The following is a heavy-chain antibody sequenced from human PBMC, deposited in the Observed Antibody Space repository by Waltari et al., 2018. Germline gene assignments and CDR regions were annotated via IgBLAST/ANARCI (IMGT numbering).Heavy chain of an antibody. D-gene: IGHD6-13*01. CDR2: INHNGST. CDR3: ARIKIDSSSWYTDPFDY. CDR1: GGSFSGYY. Sequence: QVQLQQWGAGLLKPSETLSLTCAVYGGSFSGYYWSWIRQPPGKGLEWIGEINHNGSTKYNPCLKSGVTISVDPSKKQFSLKLGSVTAADTAVYYCARIKIDSSSWYTDPFDYWGQGTLVTVSS. J-gene: IGHJ4*02. V-gene: IGHV4-34*01.